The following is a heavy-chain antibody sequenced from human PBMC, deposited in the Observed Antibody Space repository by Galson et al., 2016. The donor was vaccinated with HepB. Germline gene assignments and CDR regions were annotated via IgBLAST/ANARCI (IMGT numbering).Heavy chain of an antibody. V-gene: IGHV1-18*01. CDR3: ARDFRLAAGGTSYFHH. J-gene: IGHJ1*01. Sequence: SVKVSCKASGFTFTSYGVSWVRQAPGQGLEWMGWISTHSGRTYYEQKFQDRVTLTTDTSTSTVYMELKSLRNDDAAVYYCARDFRLAAGGTSYFHHWGQGTLVTVSS. CDR2: ISTHSGRT. D-gene: IGHD3-16*01. CDR1: GFTFTSYG.